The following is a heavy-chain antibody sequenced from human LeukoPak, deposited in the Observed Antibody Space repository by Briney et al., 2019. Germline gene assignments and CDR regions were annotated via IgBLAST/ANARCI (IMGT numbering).Heavy chain of an antibody. Sequence: GGSLRLSCAASGFTFSNYALNWVRQAPGKGLEWVSGISGSGSGTYHADSVKGRFTVSRDNSKNTLYLQMNSLRAEDTAVYYCCTSPSFGSSWYQFNYWGQGALVIVSS. V-gene: IGHV3-23*01. CDR2: ISGSGSGT. D-gene: IGHD6-13*01. J-gene: IGHJ4*02. CDR1: GFTFSNYA. CDR3: CTSPSFGSSWYQFNY.